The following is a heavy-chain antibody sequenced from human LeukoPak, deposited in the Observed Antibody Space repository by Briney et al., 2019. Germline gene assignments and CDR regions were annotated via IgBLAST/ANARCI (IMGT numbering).Heavy chain of an antibody. V-gene: IGHV3-74*01. J-gene: IGHJ4*02. CDR1: GFTFSSYW. D-gene: IGHD7-27*01. CDR2: INSDGSST. CDR3: ARGGSLGKFDY. Sequence: PGGSLRLSCAASGFTFSSYWMHWVRQAPGKGLVWVSRINSDGSSTSYADSVKGRFTISRDNAKNTLYLQMNSLRVEDTAVYYCARGGSLGKFDYWGQGTLVTVSS.